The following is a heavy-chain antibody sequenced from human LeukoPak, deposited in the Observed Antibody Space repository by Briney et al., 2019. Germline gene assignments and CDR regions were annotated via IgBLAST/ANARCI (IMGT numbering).Heavy chain of an antibody. CDR1: GVTFSSYA. CDR3: AKEASYCTNGVCYSRIFDT. J-gene: IGHJ5*02. V-gene: IGHV3-23*01. CDR2: ISGSGGST. D-gene: IGHD2-8*01. Sequence: GGSLGLSCAASGVTFSSYAMSWVRQAPGKGLEWVSAISGSGGSTFYADSVKGRFTMSRDNSKNTLYLQMNSLRAEDTAVYYCAKEASYCTNGVCYSRIFDTWGQGTLVTVSS.